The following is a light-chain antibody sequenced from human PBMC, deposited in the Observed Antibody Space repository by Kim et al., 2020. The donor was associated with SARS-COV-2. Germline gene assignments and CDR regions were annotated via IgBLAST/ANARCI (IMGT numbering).Light chain of an antibody. CDR1: QNIGRN. CDR2: TAS. V-gene: IGKV3D-15*01. J-gene: IGKJ1*01. Sequence: SPGERATLSCRASQNIGRNLAWYQQKLGQAPRLLIHTASTRATGIPARFSGSGSGTEFTLTISSLQSEDFALYYCQQYDDWPPWTFGQGTKVDIK. CDR3: QQYDDWPPWT.